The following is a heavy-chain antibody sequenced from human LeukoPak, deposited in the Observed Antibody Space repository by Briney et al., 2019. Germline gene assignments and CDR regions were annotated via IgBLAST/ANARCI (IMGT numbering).Heavy chain of an antibody. V-gene: IGHV3-23*01. CDR2: ISSSGGTT. CDR3: AKDIDYGDYVVS. J-gene: IGHJ4*02. D-gene: IGHD4-17*01. CDR1: GFTLSSYA. Sequence: GGSLRLSCAASGFTLSSYAMSWVRQAPGKGLEWVSAISSSGGTTYYADSVKGRFTISRDNSKNTLYLQMNSLRAEDTAVYYCAKDIDYGDYVVSWGQGTLVTVSS.